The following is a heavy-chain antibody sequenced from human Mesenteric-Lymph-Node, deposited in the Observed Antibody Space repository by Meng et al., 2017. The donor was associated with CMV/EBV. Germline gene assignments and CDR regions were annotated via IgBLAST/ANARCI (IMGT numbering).Heavy chain of an antibody. J-gene: IGHJ4*02. CDR1: GYTFSIYD. CDR2: ISAYNRAT. Sequence: GYTFSIYDITWVRQAPGQGLEWLGWISAYNRATSYAQSLQGRLTMTADTSTSTAYMELRGLRSDDTALYFCARHWGDVWGRTFGFDFWGQGTLVTVSS. D-gene: IGHD3-16*01. CDR3: ARHWGDVWGRTFGFDF. V-gene: IGHV1-18*01.